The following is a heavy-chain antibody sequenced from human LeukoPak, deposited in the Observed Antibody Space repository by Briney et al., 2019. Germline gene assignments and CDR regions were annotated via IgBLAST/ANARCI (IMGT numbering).Heavy chain of an antibody. CDR1: RLTFRNYG. V-gene: IGHV3-30*02. CDR2: VEYDGGDK. CDR3: ATERGNSGYLES. J-gene: IGHJ4*02. Sequence: PGGSLRLSCVVSRLTFRNYGMHWVRQAPGKGLEWVAFVEYDGGDKYYTDSVKGRFTISRDNSRNTLYLQMNSLTTEDTAVYYCATERGNSGYLESWGQGTLVTVSS. D-gene: IGHD2/OR15-2a*01.